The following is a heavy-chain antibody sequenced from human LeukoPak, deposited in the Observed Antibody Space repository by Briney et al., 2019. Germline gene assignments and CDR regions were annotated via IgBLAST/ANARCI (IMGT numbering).Heavy chain of an antibody. V-gene: IGHV1-69*05. D-gene: IGHD2-2*01. J-gene: IGHJ4*02. CDR3: ARGAPYQLPDY. CDR2: IIPIFGTA. Sequence: ASVKVSCKASGGTFSSYAISWVRQAPGQGLEWMGGIIPIFGTANYAQKFQGRVTITTDESTSTAYMELSSLRSEDTAVYYYARGAPYQLPDYWGQGTLVTVSS. CDR1: GGTFSSYA.